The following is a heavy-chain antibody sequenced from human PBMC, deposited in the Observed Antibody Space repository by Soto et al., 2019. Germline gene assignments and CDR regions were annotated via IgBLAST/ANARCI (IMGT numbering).Heavy chain of an antibody. CDR1: GFTFSSYA. D-gene: IGHD2-8*01. CDR2: ISYDGSNK. Sequence: QVQLVESGGGVVQPGRSLRLSCAASGFTFSSYAMHWVRQAPGKGLEWVAVISYDGSNKYYADSVKGRFTISRDNSKNTLYLQMNSLRAEDTAVYYCARNGGYCTNGVCSPQVGFDYWGQGTLVTVSS. V-gene: IGHV3-30-3*01. J-gene: IGHJ4*02. CDR3: ARNGGYCTNGVCSPQVGFDY.